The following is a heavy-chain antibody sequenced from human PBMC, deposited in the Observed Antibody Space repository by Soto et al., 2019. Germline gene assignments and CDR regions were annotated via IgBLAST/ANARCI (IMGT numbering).Heavy chain of an antibody. J-gene: IGHJ6*02. CDR1: GFTFSGSA. D-gene: IGHD6-19*01. Sequence: GGSLRLSCAASGFTFSGSAMHWVRQASGKGLEWVGRIRSKANSYATAYAASVKGRFTISRDDSKNTAYLQMNSLKTEDTAVYYCAMLGGWSGGSSGMDVWGQGTTVTVSS. V-gene: IGHV3-73*01. CDR3: AMLGGWSGGSSGMDV. CDR2: IRSKANSYAT.